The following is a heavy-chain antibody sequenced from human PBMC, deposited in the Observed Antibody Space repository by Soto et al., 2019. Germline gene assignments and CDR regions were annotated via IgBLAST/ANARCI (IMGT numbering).Heavy chain of an antibody. CDR2: IYYTGST. D-gene: IGHD1-1*01. J-gene: IGHJ5*02. Sequence: QVQLQESGPGLVKVSETLSLTCTVSGGSISNYWWNWIRQSPGKGLELMGNIYYTGSTKYNPSLQSRVTISVDMSKSQFSLRLSSVTAADTAIYYCARDRDWNDWFDPWGQGILVTVSS. CDR3: ARDRDWNDWFDP. CDR1: GGSISNYW. V-gene: IGHV4-59*01.